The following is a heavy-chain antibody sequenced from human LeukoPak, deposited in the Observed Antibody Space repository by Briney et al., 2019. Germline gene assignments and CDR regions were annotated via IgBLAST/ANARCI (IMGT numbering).Heavy chain of an antibody. CDR3: ARAYSSSWYYFDY. J-gene: IGHJ4*02. D-gene: IGHD6-13*01. V-gene: IGHV3-23*01. Sequence: GGSLRLSCAASGFTFSGYVMSWVRQAPGKGLEWVSAISGSGVMTYYADSVKGRFIMSRDNSQSTVYLQMNSLRAEDTAVYYCARAYSSSWYYFDYWGQGTLVTVSS. CDR2: ISGSGVMT. CDR1: GFTFSGYV.